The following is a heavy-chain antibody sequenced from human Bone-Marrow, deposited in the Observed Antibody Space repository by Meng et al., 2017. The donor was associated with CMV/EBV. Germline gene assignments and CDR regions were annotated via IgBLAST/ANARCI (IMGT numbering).Heavy chain of an antibody. CDR1: GGTFSSYA. V-gene: IGHV1-69*05. CDR3: ARGDNGSYYFDY. Sequence: SVKVSCKASGGTFSSYAISWVRQAPGQGLEWMGGIIPIFGTANHAQKFQGRVTITTDESTSTAYMELSSLRSEDTAVYYGARGDNGSYYFDYWGQGTLVTVSS. J-gene: IGHJ4*02. CDR2: IIPIFGTA. D-gene: IGHD1-26*01.